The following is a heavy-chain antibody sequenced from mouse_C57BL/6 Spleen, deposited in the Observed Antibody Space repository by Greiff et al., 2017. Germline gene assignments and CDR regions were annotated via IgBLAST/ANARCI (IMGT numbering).Heavy chain of an antibody. CDR1: GYTFTDYY. CDR3: AREALLPSNYYAMDY. CDR2: INPYNGGT. D-gene: IGHD1-2*01. Sequence: VQLQQSGPVLVKPGASVKMSCKASGYTFTDYYMNWVKQSHGKSLEWIGVINPYNGGTSYNQKFKGKATLTVDKSSSTAYMELNSLTSEDSAVYYCAREALLPSNYYAMDYWGQGTSVTVSS. V-gene: IGHV1-19*01. J-gene: IGHJ4*01.